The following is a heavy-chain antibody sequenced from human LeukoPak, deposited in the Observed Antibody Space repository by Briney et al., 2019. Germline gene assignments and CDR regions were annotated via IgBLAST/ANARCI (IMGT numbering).Heavy chain of an antibody. V-gene: IGHV1-18*01. Sequence: GSSVKVSCKASRGTFSSYAISWVRQAPGQGLEWVGWISAYNGNTNYAQKLQGRVTMATDTSTSTAYMELRSLRSDDTAVYYCARGGTGGYSYGPAYYYYYYMDVWGKGTTVTVSS. CDR3: ARGGTGGYSYGPAYYYYYYMDV. D-gene: IGHD5-18*01. CDR1: RGTFSSYA. J-gene: IGHJ6*03. CDR2: ISAYNGNT.